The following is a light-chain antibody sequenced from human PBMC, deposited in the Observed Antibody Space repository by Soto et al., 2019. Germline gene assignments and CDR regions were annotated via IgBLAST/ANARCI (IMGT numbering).Light chain of an antibody. Sequence: DIQMAQSPSSVSASVGDRVTITCRASQGISNWLAWYQQKPGKAPKLLIYSASTLQSGAPSRFSGSASGTHFTLTISSLQPEDSATYYCQQANDFPRITFGAGTKVEIK. V-gene: IGKV1-12*01. CDR2: SAS. J-gene: IGKJ4*01. CDR3: QQANDFPRIT. CDR1: QGISNW.